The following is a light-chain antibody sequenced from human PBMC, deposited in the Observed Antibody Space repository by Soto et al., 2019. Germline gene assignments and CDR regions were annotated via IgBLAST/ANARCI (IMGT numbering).Light chain of an antibody. CDR1: SSDVGGYKY. Sequence: QSALTQPASVSGSPGQSITISCTGTSSDVGGYKYVSWYQQHPDKAPKLIIYVVCNRPSGVSNRFAGSKSGNTASLTISGLQAEDEADYYCGSYTSSDTPYVFGTGTKLTVL. CDR3: GSYTSSDTPYV. J-gene: IGLJ1*01. V-gene: IGLV2-14*01. CDR2: VVC.